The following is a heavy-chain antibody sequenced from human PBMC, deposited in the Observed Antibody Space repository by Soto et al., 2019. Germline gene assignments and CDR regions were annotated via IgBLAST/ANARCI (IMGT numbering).Heavy chain of an antibody. J-gene: IGHJ4*02. V-gene: IGHV1-69*13. CDR3: ARRNGDYLVDC. CDR2: IIPIYGTA. D-gene: IGHD4-17*01. CDR1: GGTFSSFT. Sequence: SVKVSCKASGGTFSSFTISWVRQAPGQGLEWMGGIIPIYGTANYAQKFQGRVTITADASTRTAYMEPSSLRSEDTAIYYCARRNGDYLVDCWGQGTLVTVSS.